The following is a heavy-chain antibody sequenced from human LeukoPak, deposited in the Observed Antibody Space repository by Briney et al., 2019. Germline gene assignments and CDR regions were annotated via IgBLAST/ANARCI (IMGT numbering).Heavy chain of an antibody. CDR1: GGTSSSYA. CDR3: ARDRTPQNYGGNWFDP. Sequence: ASVKVSCKASGGTSSSYAISWVRQAPGQGLEWMGRIIPILGIANYAQKFQGRVTITADKSTSTAYMELSSLRSEDTAVYYCARDRTPQNYGGNWFDPWGQGTLVTASS. J-gene: IGHJ5*02. D-gene: IGHD4-23*01. V-gene: IGHV1-69*04. CDR2: IIPILGIA.